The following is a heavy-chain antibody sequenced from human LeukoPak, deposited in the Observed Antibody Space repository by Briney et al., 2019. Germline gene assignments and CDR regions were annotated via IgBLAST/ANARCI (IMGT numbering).Heavy chain of an antibody. D-gene: IGHD2-2*01. V-gene: IGHV3-30*02. J-gene: IGHJ4*02. CDR2: IRYDGSPK. CDR3: AKDDDRHWGSSCQDY. CDR1: GFDFKNYG. Sequence: PGGSLRLSCAASGFDFKNYGMHWVRQAPGKGLEGVAFIRYDGSPKYYADYVRGRFTISRDNSKNMLYLQMNSLETEDTAVYYCAKDDDRHWGSSCQDYWGQGTLVIVSS.